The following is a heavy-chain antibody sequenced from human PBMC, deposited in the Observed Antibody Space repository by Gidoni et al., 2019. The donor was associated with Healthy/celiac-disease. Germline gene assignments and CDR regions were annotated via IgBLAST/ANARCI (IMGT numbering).Heavy chain of an antibody. D-gene: IGHD2-21*02. V-gene: IGHV4-34*01. CDR1: GGSFSGYY. CDR3: ARVVTAIEAPDY. Sequence: QVQLQQWGAGLLKPSETLPLTRSVHGGSFSGYYWSWIRQPPGKGLEWIGEINHSGITNYNPSLKSRVTISVDTSKNQFSLKLSSVTAADTAVYCCARVVTAIEAPDYWGQGTLVTVSS. J-gene: IGHJ4*02. CDR2: INHSGIT.